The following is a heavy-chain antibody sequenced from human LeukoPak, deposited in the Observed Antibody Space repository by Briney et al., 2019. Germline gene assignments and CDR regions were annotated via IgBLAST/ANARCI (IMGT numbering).Heavy chain of an antibody. Sequence: GGSLQISFKGSGYRFTSYWIGWVRQMPGKGLGWMGIIYPGDSATRYSPSFQGQVTISADKSISTAYLQWSSLKASDTAMYYCARRGSYGFFDYWGQGTLVTVSS. CDR1: GYRFTSYW. D-gene: IGHD5-18*01. CDR3: ARRGSYGFFDY. V-gene: IGHV5-51*01. CDR2: IYPGDSAT. J-gene: IGHJ4*02.